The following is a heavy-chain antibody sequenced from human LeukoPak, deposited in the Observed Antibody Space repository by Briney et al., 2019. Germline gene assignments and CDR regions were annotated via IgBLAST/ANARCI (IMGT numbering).Heavy chain of an antibody. CDR1: GASISSYY. Sequence: SETLSLTCTVSGASISSYYWSWIRQPPGKGLEWIAYIYNSGSTNYNPSLKSRFTTSVDTSKNQFFLMMSSVTAAETAVYFCARHGGAWSFDYWGQGTMVTVSS. CDR3: ARHGGAWSFDY. CDR2: IYNSGST. J-gene: IGHJ4*02. V-gene: IGHV4-59*08. D-gene: IGHD6-19*01.